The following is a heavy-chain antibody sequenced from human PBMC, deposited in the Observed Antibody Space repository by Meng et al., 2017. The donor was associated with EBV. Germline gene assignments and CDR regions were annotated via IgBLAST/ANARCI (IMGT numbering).Heavy chain of an antibody. Sequence: DPAPALVTPTPPLTLTCTFSSFSPTTRGIGVGWIRQPPGKPLELLTLVYWDNDYRYSPFLGNRLSITNDTSKNQVFLRLTNMDPVDSGTYYCAHVAYRRGISYFDSWGQGILVTVSS. CDR2: VYWDNDY. J-gene: IGHJ4*02. CDR1: SFSPTTRGIG. V-gene: IGHV2-5*02. CDR3: AHVAYRRGISYFDS. D-gene: IGHD3-10*01.